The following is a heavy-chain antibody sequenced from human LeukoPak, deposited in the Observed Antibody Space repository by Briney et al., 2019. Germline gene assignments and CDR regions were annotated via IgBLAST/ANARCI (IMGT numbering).Heavy chain of an antibody. Sequence: SETLSLTCAVYGGSFSGYYWSWIRQPPGKGLEWIGEINHSGSTNYNPSLKSRVTISVDTSKNQFSLKLSSVTAADTAVYYCVRRSSGWYLGPHRASFDYWGQGTLVTVSS. V-gene: IGHV4-34*01. CDR2: INHSGST. J-gene: IGHJ4*02. D-gene: IGHD6-19*01. CDR3: VRRSSGWYLGPHRASFDY. CDR1: GGSFSGYY.